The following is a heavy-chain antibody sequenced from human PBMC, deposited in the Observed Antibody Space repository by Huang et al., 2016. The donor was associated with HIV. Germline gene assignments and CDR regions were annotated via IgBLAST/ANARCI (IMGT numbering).Heavy chain of an antibody. Sequence: QDQLQQWGAGLLQPSETLSITCAVYGGSFSAFFWSLIRQSPGAGLEWIGEISHSGEVNDNPSLRGRVIISVETAKRQFSLTVKSVTADDSSRYYCARARPWWLSRDFDLWGQGSLVTVSS. D-gene: IGHD2-15*01. CDR3: ARARPWWLSRDFDL. J-gene: IGHJ4*02. CDR2: ISHSGEV. V-gene: IGHV4-34*02. CDR1: GGSFSAFF.